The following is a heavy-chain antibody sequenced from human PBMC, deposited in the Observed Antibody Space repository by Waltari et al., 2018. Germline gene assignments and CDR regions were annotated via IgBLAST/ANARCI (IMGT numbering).Heavy chain of an antibody. CDR3: AREHSDSGFDY. CDR1: GYSISSGYY. CDR2: IYHSGGT. V-gene: IGHV4-38-2*02. J-gene: IGHJ4*02. D-gene: IGHD1-26*01. Sequence: QVQLQESGPGLVKPSETLSLTCAVSGYSISSGYYWGWIRQPPGKGLEWIGSIYHSGGTYYHPSLKSRVPISVDTSKNQFPPKLSSGTAADTAVYYCAREHSDSGFDYWGQGTLVTVSS.